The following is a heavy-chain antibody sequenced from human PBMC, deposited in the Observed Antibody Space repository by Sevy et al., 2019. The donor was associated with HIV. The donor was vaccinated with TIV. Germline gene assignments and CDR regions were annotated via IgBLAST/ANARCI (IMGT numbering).Heavy chain of an antibody. D-gene: IGHD3-10*01. V-gene: IGHV3-21*05. CDR1: GFTFSAYS. CDR3: VRRGVDAYNVYFDL. Sequence: GGSLRLSCTASGFTFSAYSMNWVRQAPGKGLEWLSYISTRTDHIYYADSAKGRFTISRDDAKKSVYLEMKSLRDQDTALYYCVRRGVDAYNVYFDLWGQGTLVTVSS. CDR2: ISTRTDHI. J-gene: IGHJ4*02.